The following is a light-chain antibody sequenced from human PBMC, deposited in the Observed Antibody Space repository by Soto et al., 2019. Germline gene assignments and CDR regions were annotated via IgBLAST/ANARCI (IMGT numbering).Light chain of an antibody. CDR1: QSVSSSY. J-gene: IGKJ4*01. Sequence: EIVLTQSPGTLSLSPGERATLSCRASQSVSSSYLAWYQQKPGQAPRLLIYGASSRATGIPDRFSGSGSGTDFTLTISRLEPEDFAVYYCQQYGSLPPGTFGGGTKVEIK. CDR3: QQYGSLPPGT. CDR2: GAS. V-gene: IGKV3-20*01.